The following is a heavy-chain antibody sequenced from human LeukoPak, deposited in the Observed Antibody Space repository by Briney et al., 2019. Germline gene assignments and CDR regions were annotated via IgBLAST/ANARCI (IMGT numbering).Heavy chain of an antibody. D-gene: IGHD2-8*01. Sequence: GGSLRLSCAASGFTFSSFGMSWVRQAPGKGLEWVSAITGSGRSTYYADSVKGRFTVSRDNAKNTLYLQMNSLRAEDTAVYYCARSLGYCTNGVCYTFDYWGQGTLVTVSS. CDR3: ARSLGYCTNGVCYTFDY. V-gene: IGHV3-23*01. CDR2: ITGSGRST. CDR1: GFTFSSFG. J-gene: IGHJ4*02.